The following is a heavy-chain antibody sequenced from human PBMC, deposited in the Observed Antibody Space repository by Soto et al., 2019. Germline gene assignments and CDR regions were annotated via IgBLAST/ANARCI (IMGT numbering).Heavy chain of an antibody. Sequence: ASVKVSCKASGGTFSSYAISWVRQAHGQGLEWMGGIIPIFGTANYAQKFQGRVTITADESTSTAYMELSNLRSEDTAVYYCAGWLPHPDWYFDLCGRGTLVTVSS. J-gene: IGHJ2*01. CDR1: GGTFSSYA. CDR3: AGWLPHPDWYFDL. CDR2: IIPIFGTA. D-gene: IGHD5-12*01. V-gene: IGHV1-69*13.